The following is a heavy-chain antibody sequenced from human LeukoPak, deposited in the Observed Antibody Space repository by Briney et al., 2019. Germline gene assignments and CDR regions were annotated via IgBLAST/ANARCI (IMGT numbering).Heavy chain of an antibody. D-gene: IGHD3-22*01. Sequence: PSETLSLTCTVSGGPISSGGYYWSWIRQPPGTGLEWIGHIYNSGSTYYNPSLKSRVTISVDRSKNQFSLRLSSVTAADTAVYYCARVLSGSNFDSWGHGTLVTVSS. CDR1: GGPISSGGYY. CDR2: IYNSGST. J-gene: IGHJ4*01. V-gene: IGHV4-30-2*01. CDR3: ARVLSGSNFDS.